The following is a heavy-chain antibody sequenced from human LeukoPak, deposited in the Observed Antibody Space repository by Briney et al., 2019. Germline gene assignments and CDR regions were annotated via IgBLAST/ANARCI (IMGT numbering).Heavy chain of an antibody. J-gene: IGHJ4*02. Sequence: PSETLSLTCTVSGGSISSYYWSWVRQPPGKGLEWIGYIYYSGSTNYNPSLKSRVTMSVDTSKNQFSLKLSSVTAADTAVYYCARDIQGANWGQGTLVTVSS. D-gene: IGHD5-18*01. CDR2: IYYSGST. CDR3: ARDIQGAN. V-gene: IGHV4-59*01. CDR1: GGSISSYY.